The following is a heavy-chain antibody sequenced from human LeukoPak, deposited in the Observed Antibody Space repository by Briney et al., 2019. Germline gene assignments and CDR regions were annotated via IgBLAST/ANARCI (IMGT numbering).Heavy chain of an antibody. Sequence: PGRSLRLSCAASGFTFSSYVMHWVRQAPGKGLEWVAVIWYDGSNKYYADSVKGRFTISRDNSKNTLYLQMNSLRAGDTAVYYCARGENDYGDYFDYWGQGTLVTVSS. J-gene: IGHJ4*02. V-gene: IGHV3-33*01. CDR2: IWYDGSNK. CDR1: GFTFSSYV. CDR3: ARGENDYGDYFDY. D-gene: IGHD4-17*01.